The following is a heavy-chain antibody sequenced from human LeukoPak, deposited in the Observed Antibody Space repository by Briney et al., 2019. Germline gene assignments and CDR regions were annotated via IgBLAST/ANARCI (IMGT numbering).Heavy chain of an antibody. Sequence: SETLSLTCTVSGGSISSSSYYWGWLRQPPGKGLEWIGSIYYSGSTYYNPSLKSRVTISVDTSKNQFSLKLSSVTAADTAVYYCASSGPVWYFDYWGQGTLVTVSS. CDR1: GGSISSSSYY. D-gene: IGHD2-8*01. CDR3: ASSGPVWYFDY. CDR2: IYYSGST. V-gene: IGHV4-39*07. J-gene: IGHJ4*02.